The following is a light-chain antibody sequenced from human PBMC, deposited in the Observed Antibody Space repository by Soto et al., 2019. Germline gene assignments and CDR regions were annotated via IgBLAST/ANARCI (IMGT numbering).Light chain of an antibody. CDR1: SSDVGSYNR. CDR3: SSYTSSNNYV. CDR2: EVS. V-gene: IGLV2-18*02. Sequence: QSVLTQPPSGSRSPGQSVTISCTGTSSDVGSYNRVSWYQQPLGTAPKLMIYEVSNRPSGVPDRFSGSKSGNTASLTISGLQAEDEADYYCSSYTSSNNYVFGTGTKVTFL. J-gene: IGLJ1*01.